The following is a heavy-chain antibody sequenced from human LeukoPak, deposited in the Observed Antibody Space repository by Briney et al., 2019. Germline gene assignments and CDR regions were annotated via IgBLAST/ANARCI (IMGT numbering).Heavy chain of an antibody. CDR3: ARVTTYYDFWSGYHQYYFDY. V-gene: IGHV4-30-4*01. CDR2: IYYNGIT. CDR1: GGSISRSDHY. D-gene: IGHD3-3*01. Sequence: SETLSPTCSVSGGSISRSDHYWSWIRQPPGKGLEWIGNIYYNGITYYNPSLKSRVTMSVDTSQNQFSLKLSSVTATDTAVYYCARVTTYYDFWSGYHQYYFDYWGQGTLVTVSS. J-gene: IGHJ4*02.